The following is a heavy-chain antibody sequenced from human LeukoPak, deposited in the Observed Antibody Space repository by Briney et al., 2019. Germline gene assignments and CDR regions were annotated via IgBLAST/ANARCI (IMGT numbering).Heavy chain of an antibody. V-gene: IGHV5-51*01. Sequence: GESLKIPCKASGYTFSHYWVGWVRQMPGKGLEWMGNIYPGASNTRYSPSFEGQVLISADKSISTVYLHWGSLKASDTAMYFCARRGSLTSDAVDIWGQGTLVSV. D-gene: IGHD3-9*01. CDR1: GYTFSHYW. CDR2: IYPGASNT. J-gene: IGHJ3*02. CDR3: ARRGSLTSDAVDI.